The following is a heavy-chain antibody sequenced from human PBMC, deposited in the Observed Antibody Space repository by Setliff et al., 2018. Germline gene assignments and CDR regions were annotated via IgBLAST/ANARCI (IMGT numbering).Heavy chain of an antibody. CDR1: GGSFSGYY. D-gene: IGHD3-3*01. J-gene: IGHJ4*02. CDR3: ARRYNFWSGYLDY. V-gene: IGHV4-34*01. CDR2: INHSGST. Sequence: PSETLSLTCAVYGGSFSGYYWSWIRQPPGKGLEWIGEINHSGSTNYNPSLKSRVTISVDTSKNQFSLKLSSVTAADTAVYYCARRYNFWSGYLDYWGQGTQVTVS.